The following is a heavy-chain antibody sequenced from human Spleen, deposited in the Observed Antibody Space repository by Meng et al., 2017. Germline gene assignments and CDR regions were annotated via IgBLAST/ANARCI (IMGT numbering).Heavy chain of an antibody. CDR3: AKEEVPNDY. CDR1: GFTFSSFA. J-gene: IGHJ4*02. V-gene: IGHV3-23*01. CDR2: ISGSGSST. D-gene: IGHD1-1*01. Sequence: GESLKISCAASGFTFSSFAMTWVRQAPGKGLEWVSAISGSGSSTYYADSVKGRFTISRDNSKNTLYLQMNSLRAEDTAVYFCAKEEVPNDYWGQGTLVTVSS.